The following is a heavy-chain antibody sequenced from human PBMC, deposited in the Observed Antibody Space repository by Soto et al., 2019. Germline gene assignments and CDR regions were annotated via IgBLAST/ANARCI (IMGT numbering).Heavy chain of an antibody. D-gene: IGHD4-4*01. CDR1: GFSFSSYG. CDR2: IWYDGSNK. CDR3: ARDPRNYLGSFSPFLAF. V-gene: IGHV3-33*01. J-gene: IGHJ4*02. Sequence: GGSLRLSCAASGFSFSSYGMHWVRQAPGKGLEWVAVIWYDGSNKYYADSVKGRFTISRDNSKNKLYLQMNSLRAEDTTVYYCARDPRNYLGSFSPFLAFWGKGTLVPVSP.